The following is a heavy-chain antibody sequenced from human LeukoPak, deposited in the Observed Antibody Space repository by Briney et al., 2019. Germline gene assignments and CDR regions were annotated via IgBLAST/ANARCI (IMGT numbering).Heavy chain of an antibody. V-gene: IGHV4-39*01. CDR3: ARHDSAPQGTVTTFLFDY. D-gene: IGHD4-17*01. J-gene: IGHJ4*02. CDR1: GGSISSSSDY. Sequence: PSETLSRTCTVSGGSISSSSDYWGWLRQPPGKGLEWIGSIYYSGSPYYNPSLKRRVTISVDTSKNQFSPKLSSVSAADTAVYYCARHDSAPQGTVTTFLFDYWGQGTLVTVSS. CDR2: IYYSGSP.